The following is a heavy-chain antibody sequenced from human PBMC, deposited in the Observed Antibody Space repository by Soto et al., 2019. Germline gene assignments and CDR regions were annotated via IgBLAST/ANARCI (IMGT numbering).Heavy chain of an antibody. J-gene: IGHJ4*02. Sequence: QVQLEESGGGVVQPGRSLRLSCAVSGFTFSNYAIHWVRQAPGKGLEWGAIISYDGSNEYYADSVKGRFTISRDNAKNTLYLQMNSLRADDTAVYYCARDGVGVVVGAIRLDFWGQGTLVIVSS. CDR1: GFTFSNYA. D-gene: IGHD2-15*01. CDR2: ISYDGSNE. V-gene: IGHV3-30*04. CDR3: ARDGVGVVVGAIRLDF.